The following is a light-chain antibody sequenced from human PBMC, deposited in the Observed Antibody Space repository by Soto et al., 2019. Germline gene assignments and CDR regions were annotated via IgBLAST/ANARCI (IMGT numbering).Light chain of an antibody. Sequence: HSVLTQPASVSGSPGQSITISCTGTTSDVGSYDLVSWYQHHPGKAPKLLIYEVSKRPSGVSNRFSGSKSGNTASLTISGLQTEDEADYYCCSFAGSSNLYVFGPETKLIVL. CDR1: TSDVGSYDL. CDR2: EVS. V-gene: IGLV2-23*02. J-gene: IGLJ1*01. CDR3: CSFAGSSNLYV.